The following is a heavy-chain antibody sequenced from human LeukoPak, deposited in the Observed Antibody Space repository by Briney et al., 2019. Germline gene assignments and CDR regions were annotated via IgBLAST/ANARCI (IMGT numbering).Heavy chain of an antibody. CDR2: INPSGGSR. D-gene: IGHD6-6*01. CDR3: ARNLSSSRYYYYMDV. CDR1: GYTFTSYY. V-gene: IGHV1-46*01. J-gene: IGHJ6*03. Sequence: GASVQVSCQACGYTFTSYYMHWVGQAPGQGLEWMGIINPSGGSRSYAQKYQDRVTMARDTSTSTVYMERSSLRSEDTAVYYCARNLSSSRYYYYMDVWGKGTTVTVSS.